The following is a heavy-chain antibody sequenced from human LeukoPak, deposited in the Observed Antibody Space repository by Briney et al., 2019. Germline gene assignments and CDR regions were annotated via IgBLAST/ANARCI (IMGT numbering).Heavy chain of an antibody. CDR3: ARDLCSSTSCYEGFDP. CDR2: IIPIFGTA. D-gene: IGHD2-2*01. J-gene: IGHJ5*02. Sequence: ASVKVSCKASGGTFSSYAISWVRQAPGQGLEWMGGIIPIFGTANYAQKFQGRVTITADESTSTAYMELSSLRSEDTAVYYRARDLCSSTSCYEGFDPWGQGTLVTVSS. V-gene: IGHV1-69*13. CDR1: GGTFSSYA.